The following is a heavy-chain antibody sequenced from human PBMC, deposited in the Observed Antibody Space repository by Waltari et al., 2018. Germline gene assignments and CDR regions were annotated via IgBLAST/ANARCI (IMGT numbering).Heavy chain of an antibody. Sequence: QVQLQESGPGLVKPSGTLSLTCAVSGGSLRSTNWWSGVRQPPGRGLAWLGEIYHNGSTSYNPSLGRRVTVSVDKSKNQFSLKVTSVTAADTAVYYCARDAIRAALDHWGPGILVTVSS. J-gene: IGHJ4*02. CDR3: ARDAIRAALDH. CDR1: GGSLRSTNW. D-gene: IGHD6-25*01. V-gene: IGHV4-4*02. CDR2: IYHNGST.